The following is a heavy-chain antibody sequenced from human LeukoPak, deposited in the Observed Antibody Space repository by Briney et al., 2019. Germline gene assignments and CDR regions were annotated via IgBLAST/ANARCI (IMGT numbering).Heavy chain of an antibody. V-gene: IGHV5-51*01. J-gene: IGHJ4*02. CDR3: ARCYCSSITCVVY. D-gene: IGHD2-2*01. CDR2: IFPSDSDT. CDR1: GYSFTSYC. Sequence: GEPLKSSCKGSGYSFTSYCISWGGQMPRKGMEWMGIIFPSDSDTTYSPSFQSHVTISADKSTSTAFLQRCSLKASDDAPVYCARCYCSSITCVVYWGEGTLVSVS.